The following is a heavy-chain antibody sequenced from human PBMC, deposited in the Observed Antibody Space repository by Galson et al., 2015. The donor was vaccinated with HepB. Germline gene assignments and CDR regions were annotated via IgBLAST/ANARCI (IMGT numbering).Heavy chain of an antibody. D-gene: IGHD3-16*01. CDR2: IIPIFGTA. J-gene: IGHJ6*03. Sequence: SVKVSCKASGGTFSSYAISWVRQAPGQGLEWMGGIIPIFGTANYAQKFQGRVTITADESTSTAYMELSSLRSEDTAVYYCARGRPPYYDYVWGSYPQTIDTMDVWGKGTTVTVSS. CDR1: GGTFSSYA. CDR3: ARGRPPYYDYVWGSYPQTIDTMDV. V-gene: IGHV1-69*13.